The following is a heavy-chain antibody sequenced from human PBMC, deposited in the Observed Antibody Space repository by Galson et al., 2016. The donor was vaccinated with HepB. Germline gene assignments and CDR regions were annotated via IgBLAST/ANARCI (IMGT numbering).Heavy chain of an antibody. V-gene: IGHV1-18*01. Sequence: SVKVSCKASGYTFNTYGMSWVRHVPGQGLEWMGWILPYNDKTNYAQKFQDRVTVTTDASTSTVYMELRSLTSDDTAVYYCARGIRPSEFLLGHWGQGSPITVSS. D-gene: IGHD3-10*01. CDR1: GYTFNTYG. J-gene: IGHJ4*02. CDR3: ARGIRPSEFLLGH. CDR2: ILPYNDKT.